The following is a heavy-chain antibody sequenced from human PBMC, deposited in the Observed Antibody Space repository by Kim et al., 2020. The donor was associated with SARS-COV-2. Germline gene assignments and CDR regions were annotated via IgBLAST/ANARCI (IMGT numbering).Heavy chain of an antibody. V-gene: IGHV4-59*08. CDR2: IYYSGIT. D-gene: IGHD5-12*01. J-gene: IGHJ6*02. CDR3: ARSGSGYDGYYYYGMDV. Sequence: SETLSLTCTVSGGSISTYYWSWIRRPPGKGLEWIGYIYYSGITNYNPSLKSRVTISVDTSKNQFSLKLNSVTAADTAVYYCARSGSGYDGYYYYGMDVWGQGTTVTVSS. CDR1: GGSISTYY.